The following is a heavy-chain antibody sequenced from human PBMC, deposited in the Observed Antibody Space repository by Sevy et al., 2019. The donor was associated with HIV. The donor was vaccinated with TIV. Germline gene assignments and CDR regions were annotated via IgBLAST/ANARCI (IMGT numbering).Heavy chain of an antibody. D-gene: IGHD2-21*01. V-gene: IGHV3-9*01. CDR3: AKDINRGCDGINCYPYYYYFYGLDV. CDR1: GFDFRNYG. Sequence: GGSLRLSCTASGFDFRNYGMHWVRQVPGKGLEWVSGISWNSRNVGYADSVKGRFTISRDNANHFLYLEMNSLRPEDTAFYYCAKDINRGCDGINCYPYYYYFYGLDVWGQGTTVTVSS. J-gene: IGHJ6*02. CDR2: ISWNSRNV.